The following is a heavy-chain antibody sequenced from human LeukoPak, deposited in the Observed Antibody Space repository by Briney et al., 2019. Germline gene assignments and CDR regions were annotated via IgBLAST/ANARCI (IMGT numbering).Heavy chain of an antibody. D-gene: IGHD6-13*01. CDR3: ARGRPHGTDY. Sequence: GGSLRLSCAASGFTFSSYWMNWVRQAPGKGLVWVSRIASDGSSTTYADSVKGRFSISRDNAKNTLYLQMNSLRVEDTAVYYCARGRPHGTDYWGQGTLVTVSS. J-gene: IGHJ4*02. CDR2: IASDGSST. CDR1: GFTFSSYW. V-gene: IGHV3-74*01.